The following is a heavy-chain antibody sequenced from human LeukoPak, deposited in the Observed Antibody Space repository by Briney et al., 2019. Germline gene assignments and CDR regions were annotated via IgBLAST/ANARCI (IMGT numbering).Heavy chain of an antibody. J-gene: IGHJ4*02. V-gene: IGHV1-69*13. CDR1: GGTFSSYA. D-gene: IGHD1-26*01. Sequence: SVKVSCKASGGTFSSYAISWVRQAPGQGLEWMGGIIPIFGTANYAQKFQGRVTITADESTSTAYMELSCLRSEDTAVYYCASSKSGSYLNYFDYWGQGTLVTVSS. CDR2: IIPIFGTA. CDR3: ASSKSGSYLNYFDY.